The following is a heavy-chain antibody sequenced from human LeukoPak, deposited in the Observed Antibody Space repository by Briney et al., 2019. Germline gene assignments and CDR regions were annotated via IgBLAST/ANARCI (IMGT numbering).Heavy chain of an antibody. Sequence: GGSLRLSCAAAGFTFGSSAMSWVRQAPGKGLEWVSGISSRGDKTYYADSVRGRFTMSRDNAKNTLSLQMNSLRAEDRAVYHCVKKFYYYSVGYYAFDIWGQGTMATVSS. J-gene: IGHJ3*02. CDR1: GFTFGSSA. V-gene: IGHV3-23*01. D-gene: IGHD3-22*01. CDR2: ISSRGDKT. CDR3: VKKFYYYSVGYYAFDI.